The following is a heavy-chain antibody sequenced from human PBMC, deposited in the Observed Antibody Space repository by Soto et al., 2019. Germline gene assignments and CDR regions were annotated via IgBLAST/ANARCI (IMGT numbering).Heavy chain of an antibody. Sequence: QVQLQQSGPGLVKPSQTLSLTCAISGDSVSSNSAAWNWIRQSPSRGLEWLGRTYYRSKWYNDYAVSVKSRITLNPDTSKNQFSLQLNSVTPEDTAVYYCARETAAAGIPLSTFDYWGQGTLVTVSS. D-gene: IGHD6-13*01. CDR3: ARETAAAGIPLSTFDY. CDR2: TYYRSKWYN. J-gene: IGHJ4*02. CDR1: GDSVSSNSAA. V-gene: IGHV6-1*01.